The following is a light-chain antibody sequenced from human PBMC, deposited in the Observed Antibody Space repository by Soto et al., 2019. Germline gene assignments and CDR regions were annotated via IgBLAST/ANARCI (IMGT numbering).Light chain of an antibody. Sequence: EIVLTQSPGTLSLSPGERATLSCRASQSVTSSYLAWYQQKLGQAPRLLIFGASIRDTGIPDRFSGSGSGTDFTLTISRLEPEDFAVYYCQQYGSSPGTFGQGTKVDIK. J-gene: IGKJ1*01. V-gene: IGKV3-20*01. CDR3: QQYGSSPGT. CDR1: QSVTSSY. CDR2: GAS.